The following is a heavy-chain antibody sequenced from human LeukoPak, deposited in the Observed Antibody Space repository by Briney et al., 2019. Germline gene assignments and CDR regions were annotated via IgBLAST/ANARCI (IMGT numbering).Heavy chain of an antibody. V-gene: IGHV1-24*01. CDR1: GYTFTSYG. Sequence: SVKVSCKASGYTFTSYGISWVRQAPGQGLEGMGGFDPEDGETIYAQKFQGRVTMTEDTSTDTAYMELSSLRSEDTAVYYCATEYCGGDCYAPQDAFDIWGQGTMVTVSS. CDR2: FDPEDGET. J-gene: IGHJ3*02. CDR3: ATEYCGGDCYAPQDAFDI. D-gene: IGHD2-21*02.